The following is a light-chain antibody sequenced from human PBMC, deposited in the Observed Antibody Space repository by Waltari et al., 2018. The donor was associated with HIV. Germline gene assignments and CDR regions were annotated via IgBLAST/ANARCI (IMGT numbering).Light chain of an antibody. Sequence: DIVFTQSPGTLSLSPGERATLSCRASQRIRSNYLAWDQHKPGQSPRLLIYGASSRATGIPDRFSGSGSETDFTLTVYRLEPEDFAVYYCQQYGNSPWTFGQGTKVEI. CDR3: QQYGNSPWT. CDR2: GAS. J-gene: IGKJ1*01. V-gene: IGKV3-20*01. CDR1: QRIRSNY.